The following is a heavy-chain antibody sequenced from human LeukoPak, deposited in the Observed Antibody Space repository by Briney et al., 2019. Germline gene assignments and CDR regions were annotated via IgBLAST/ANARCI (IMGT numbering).Heavy chain of an antibody. J-gene: IGHJ4*02. D-gene: IGHD3-9*01. CDR3: ARGHYDVLAASYKWTPDY. CDR1: GFTFNPFK. Sequence: GGSLRLSCAASGFTFNPFKINGVPKAPGKGREWVSSITSGGDYIYYADSAKGRFTTSRDNAKNSLSLQLNSLRVEDTAVYYCARGHYDVLAASYKWTPDYWGQGTLVTVSS. CDR2: ITSGGDYI. V-gene: IGHV3-21*01.